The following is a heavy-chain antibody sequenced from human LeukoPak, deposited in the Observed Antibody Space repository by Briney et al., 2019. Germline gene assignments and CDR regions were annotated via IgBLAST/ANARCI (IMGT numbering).Heavy chain of an antibody. CDR3: AKDLKSPWYSGSYHTKTAVNFHY. Sequence: GGSLRLSCAASGFTFSSYGMHWVRQAPGKGLEWVAFIRYDGSNKYYADSVKGRFTISRDNSKNTLYLQMNSLRAEDTAVYYCAKDLKSPWYSGSYHTKTAVNFHYWGQGTLVTVSS. D-gene: IGHD1-26*01. V-gene: IGHV3-30*02. J-gene: IGHJ4*02. CDR1: GFTFSSYG. CDR2: IRYDGSNK.